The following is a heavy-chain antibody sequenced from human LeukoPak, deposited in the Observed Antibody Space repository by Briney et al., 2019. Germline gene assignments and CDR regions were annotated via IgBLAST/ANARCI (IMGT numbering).Heavy chain of an antibody. CDR2: ISGSGGST. CDR3: VKVKTDLRMPIFGVVILFDY. Sequence: PGGSLRLSCAASGFTFSSYAMSWVRQAPGKGLEWVSAISGSGGSTYYADSVKGGLTISRDNSENRLYLQMNRLRAEATAVYHCVKVKTDLRMPIFGVVILFDYWGQGTLVTVSS. J-gene: IGHJ4*02. D-gene: IGHD3-3*01. CDR1: GFTFSSYA. V-gene: IGHV3-23*01.